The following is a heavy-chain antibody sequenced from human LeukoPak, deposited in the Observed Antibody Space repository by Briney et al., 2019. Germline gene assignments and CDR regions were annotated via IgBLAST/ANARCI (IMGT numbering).Heavy chain of an antibody. CDR3: ARGRREVVPHYYMDV. Sequence: GGSLRLSCAASGFTFSDYAMHWVRQAPGKGLEYVSGISSNGGSTYYSNSMKGRFSISRDNSKNTLYLQMGSLRAEDMAVYYCARGRREVVPHYYMDVWGKGTTVTVSS. CDR2: ISSNGGST. V-gene: IGHV3-64*01. J-gene: IGHJ6*03. D-gene: IGHD2-2*01. CDR1: GFTFSDYA.